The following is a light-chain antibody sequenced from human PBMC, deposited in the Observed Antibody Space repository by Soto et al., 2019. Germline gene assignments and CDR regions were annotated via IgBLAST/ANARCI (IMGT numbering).Light chain of an antibody. CDR3: SSYTSSNTLYV. J-gene: IGLJ1*01. CDR1: SSDVGGYNY. V-gene: IGLV2-14*01. Sequence: QSALTQPASVSGSPGQSITISCTGSSSDVGGYNYVSWYQQHPGKAPKLMIYDVSNRPSGVSNRFSGSKSGNTASLTISGLQAYDEADYYCSSYTSSNTLYVFGTGTKVTVL. CDR2: DVS.